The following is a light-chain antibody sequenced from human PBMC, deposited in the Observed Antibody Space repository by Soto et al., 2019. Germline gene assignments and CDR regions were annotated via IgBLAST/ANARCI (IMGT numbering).Light chain of an antibody. V-gene: IGKV4-1*01. CDR1: QSVLFHSNDMNY. J-gene: IGKJ2*01. Sequence: DIVMTQSPDSLAVSLGERAAINCKSSQSVLFHSNDMNYLAWYQQKPGQPPKLLIYWASIRESGVPDRFSGSGSGTDFTPTISSLQAEDVAVYYCQQYYSTPPHTFGQGTKLEI. CDR2: WAS. CDR3: QQYYSTPPHT.